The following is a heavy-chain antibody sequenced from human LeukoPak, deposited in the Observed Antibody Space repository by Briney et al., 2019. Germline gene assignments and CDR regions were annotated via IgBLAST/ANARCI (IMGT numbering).Heavy chain of an antibody. CDR2: IYYSGST. D-gene: IGHD3-16*01. V-gene: IGHV4-39*01. Sequence: PSETLSLTCTVSGGSISSSHYQWGWIRQPPGKGLEWIGNIYYSGSTSSNPSLKSRVSISVDTSKNQFSLKLSSVAAADTAVYYCARGGREHTYNYDYFGYWGQGTLVTVSS. CDR3: ARGGREHTYNYDYFGY. J-gene: IGHJ4*02. CDR1: GGSISSSHYQ.